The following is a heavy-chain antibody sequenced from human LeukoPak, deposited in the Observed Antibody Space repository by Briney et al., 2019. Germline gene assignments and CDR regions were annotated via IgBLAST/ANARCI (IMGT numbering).Heavy chain of an antibody. D-gene: IGHD2-15*01. V-gene: IGHV1-69*13. Sequence: SVKVSCKAPGGTFSSYAISWVRQAPGQGLEWMGGIIPIFGTANYAQKFQGRVTITADESTSTAYMELSSLRSEDTAVYYCARDRGYCSGGSCYSGGYNWFDPWGQGTLVTVSS. CDR1: GGTFSSYA. CDR2: IIPIFGTA. CDR3: ARDRGYCSGGSCYSGGYNWFDP. J-gene: IGHJ5*02.